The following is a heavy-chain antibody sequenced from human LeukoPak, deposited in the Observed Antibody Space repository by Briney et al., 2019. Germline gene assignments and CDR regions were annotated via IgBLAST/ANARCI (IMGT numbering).Heavy chain of an antibody. D-gene: IGHD6-19*01. V-gene: IGHV3-23*01. Sequence: PWGSLRLSCAASGFTFSSYAMSWVRQAPGKGLEWVSAISGSGGSTYYADSVKGRFTISRDNSKNTLYLQMNSLRAEDTAVYYCAKDRPLSIAVAGMNRGIDYWGQGTLVTVSS. CDR3: AKDRPLSIAVAGMNRGIDY. J-gene: IGHJ4*02. CDR2: ISGSGGST. CDR1: GFTFSSYA.